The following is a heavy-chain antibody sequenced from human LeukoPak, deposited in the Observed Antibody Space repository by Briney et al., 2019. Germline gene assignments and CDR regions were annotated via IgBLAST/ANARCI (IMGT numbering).Heavy chain of an antibody. CDR1: GGSISSYY. CDR3: ARVGVGYGFYFDY. CDR2: IYYSGST. V-gene: IGHV4-59*01. D-gene: IGHD5-18*01. J-gene: IGHJ4*02. Sequence: PSETLSLTCTVSGGSISSYYWSWIRQPPGKGLEWIGYIYYSGSTNYNPSLKSRVTKSVDTSKNQFSLKLSSVTAADTAVYYCARVGVGYGFYFDYWGQGTLVTVSS.